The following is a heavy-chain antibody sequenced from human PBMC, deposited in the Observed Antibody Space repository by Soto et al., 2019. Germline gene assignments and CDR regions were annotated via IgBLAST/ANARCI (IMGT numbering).Heavy chain of an antibody. CDR1: GFTPSSYW. V-gene: IGHV3-74*01. D-gene: IGHD3-16*01. J-gene: IGHJ4*02. Sequence: GGSLRLSCADSGFTPSSYWVHWVRQAPGKGLVWVSRINTDGATTDYADSVKGRFIISRDNARNTVYLQMTSLRGEDTAVYYCATAGYYRLDYWGQGALVTVSA. CDR2: INTDGATT. CDR3: ATAGYYRLDY.